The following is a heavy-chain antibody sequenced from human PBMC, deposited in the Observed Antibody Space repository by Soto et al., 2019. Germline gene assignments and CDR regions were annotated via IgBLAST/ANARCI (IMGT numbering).Heavy chain of an antibody. CDR2: IYHNGNT. J-gene: IGHJ4*02. CDR3: AREKSGNPGDY. V-gene: IGHV4-59*01. D-gene: IGHD3-10*01. CDR1: GASINSYY. Sequence: ETLSLTCTVSGASINSYYWSWIRQPPGEGLEWIAYIYHNGNTNYNPSLMNRVTISLDTSRNQFSLSLSSVTAADTAVYYCAREKSGNPGDYWGQGVLVTVSS.